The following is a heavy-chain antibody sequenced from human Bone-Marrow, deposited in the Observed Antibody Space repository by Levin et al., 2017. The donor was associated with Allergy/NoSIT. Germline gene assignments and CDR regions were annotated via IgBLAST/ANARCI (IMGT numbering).Heavy chain of an antibody. CDR1: GFTFSTNW. CDR3: ARDSGGGRFDY. V-gene: IGHV3-7*01. CDR2: INQDESEK. D-gene: IGHD1-26*01. Sequence: LSLTCAASGFTFSTNWMGWVRQAPGKGLEWVANINQDESEKYYVDSVEGRFTISRDNAQNSVFLQMNSLRAEDTAIYYCARDSGGGRFDYWGQGTRVTVSS. J-gene: IGHJ4*02.